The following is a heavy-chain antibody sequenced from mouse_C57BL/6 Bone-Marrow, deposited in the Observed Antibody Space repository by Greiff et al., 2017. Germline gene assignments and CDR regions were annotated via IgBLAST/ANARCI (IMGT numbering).Heavy chain of an antibody. CDR1: GFTFSSYG. D-gene: IGHD1-1*01. CDR2: ISSGGSYT. CDR3: ARLFITTVVYFDY. J-gene: IGHJ2*01. Sequence: EVQVVESGGDLVKPGGSLKLSCAASGFTFSSYGMSWVRQTPDKRLEWVATISSGGSYTYYPDSVKGRFTITSDNAKNTLYLQMSSLKSEDTAMYYCARLFITTVVYFDYWGQGTTLTVSS. V-gene: IGHV5-6*01.